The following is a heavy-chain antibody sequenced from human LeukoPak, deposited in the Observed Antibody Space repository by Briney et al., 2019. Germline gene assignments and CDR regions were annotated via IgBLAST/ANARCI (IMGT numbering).Heavy chain of an antibody. CDR1: GGTFISYA. D-gene: IGHD2-15*01. V-gene: IGHV1-69*13. CDR2: IIPIFGTA. Sequence: SVKVSCKASGGTFISYAISWVRQAPGQGLEWMGGIIPIFGTANYAQKFQGRVTITADESTSTAYMELSSLRSEDTAVYYCARDVHNCSGGSCYSGWFDPWGQGTLVTVSS. J-gene: IGHJ5*02. CDR3: ARDVHNCSGGSCYSGWFDP.